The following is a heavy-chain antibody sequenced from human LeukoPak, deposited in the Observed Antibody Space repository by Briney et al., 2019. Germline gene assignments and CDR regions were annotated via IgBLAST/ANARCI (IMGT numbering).Heavy chain of an antibody. CDR2: IYYSGST. J-gene: IGHJ4*02. V-gene: IGHV4-39*01. D-gene: IGHD6-19*01. CDR3: ARHESHSSGCFDY. Sequence: SETLSLTCTVSGGSISSSSYYWGWIRQPPGKGLEWIGSIYYSGSTYHNPSLQSRVTISVDTSKNQFSLKLSSVTAADTAVYYCARHESHSSGCFDYWGQGTLVTVSS. CDR1: GGSISSSSYY.